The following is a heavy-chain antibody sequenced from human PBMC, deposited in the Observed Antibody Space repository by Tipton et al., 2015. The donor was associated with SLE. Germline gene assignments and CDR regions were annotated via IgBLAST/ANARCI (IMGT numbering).Heavy chain of an antibody. CDR1: GSTFSSYA. J-gene: IGHJ3*02. V-gene: IGHV1-69*04. D-gene: IGHD6-13*01. Sequence: QSGAEVKKPGSSVKVSCKASGSTFSSYAISWVRQAPGQGLEWTGGIIPILGIANYAQKFQGRVTITADKSTSTAYMELSRLRSDDTAVYYCARDQRIAAAGTGACDIWGQGTMVTVSS. CDR2: IIPILGIA. CDR3: ARDQRIAAAGTGACDI.